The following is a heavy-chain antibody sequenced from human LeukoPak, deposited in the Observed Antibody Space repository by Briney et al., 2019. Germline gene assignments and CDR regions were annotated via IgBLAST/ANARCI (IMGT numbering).Heavy chain of an antibody. Sequence: GASVKVSCKASGYTLTRYGITWVRQAPGQGLEWMGWISVYNGNTNYAQKLQGRVTMTTDTSTSTAYMELRSLRSDDTAVYYCARETVWGSYHVNYWGQGTLVTVSS. CDR1: GYTLTRYG. D-gene: IGHD3-16*02. CDR3: ARETVWGSYHVNY. J-gene: IGHJ4*02. V-gene: IGHV1-18*01. CDR2: ISVYNGNT.